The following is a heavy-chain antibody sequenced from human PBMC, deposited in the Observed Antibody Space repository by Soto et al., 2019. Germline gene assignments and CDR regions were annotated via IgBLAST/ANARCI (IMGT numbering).Heavy chain of an antibody. CDR3: ARASQFYGSGPFDF. V-gene: IGHV4-59*01. CDR1: GGSLSSYF. CDR2: VYYSGHT. Sequence: QVQLQESGPGLVKPSETLSLSCSVSGGSLSSYFWTWIRQTPGRGLEWIGHVYYSGHTKYNPSLTSRFAFAEDTSNNQFFLTLTFVTAGDTATYFWARASQFYGSGPFDFWGQGTLVTVSS. D-gene: IGHD3-10*01. J-gene: IGHJ4*02.